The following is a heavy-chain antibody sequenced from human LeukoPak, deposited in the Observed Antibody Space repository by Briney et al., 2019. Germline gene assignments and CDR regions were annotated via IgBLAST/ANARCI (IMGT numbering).Heavy chain of an antibody. CDR3: ARGGPYYDYVWGSQTTTDY. CDR1: GYTFTSYD. D-gene: IGHD3-16*01. Sequence: EASVKVSCKASGYTFTSYDINWVRQATGQGLEWMGWMNPNSGNTGYAQKFQGRVTMTRNTSISTAYMELSSLRSEDTAVYYCARGGPYYDYVWGSQTTTDYWGQGTLVTVSS. CDR2: MNPNSGNT. V-gene: IGHV1-8*01. J-gene: IGHJ4*02.